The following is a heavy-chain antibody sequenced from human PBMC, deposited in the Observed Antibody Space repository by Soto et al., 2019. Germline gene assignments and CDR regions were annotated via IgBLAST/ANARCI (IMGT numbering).Heavy chain of an antibody. D-gene: IGHD6-6*01. CDR1: GGSISDDTYY. J-gene: IGHJ4*01. Sequence: SETLSLTCTVSGGSISDDTYYWGWIRQPPGKGLEWIGSIYYSGTSSYNPSLESRVTMSVDTSKNQLSLELNSVTAADTAVYYCARSTIAPHLFMSPFDSWGQGTLVTVS. CDR3: ARSTIAPHLFMSPFDS. CDR2: IYYSGTS. V-gene: IGHV4-39*01.